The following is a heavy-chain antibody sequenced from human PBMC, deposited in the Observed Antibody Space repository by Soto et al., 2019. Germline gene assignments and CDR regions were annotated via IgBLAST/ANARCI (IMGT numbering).Heavy chain of an antibody. J-gene: IGHJ5*02. Sequence: PSETLSLTSSVSVGSINSSSYFWGWILQPPGKGLEWIGSIYYSGSTYYNPSLRSRVTISVDTSKNQFSLKLSSVTAADTAVFYCARHYSSGSRNWFDPWGQGTLVTVSS. CDR1: VGSINSSSYF. CDR3: ARHYSSGSRNWFDP. V-gene: IGHV4-39*01. D-gene: IGHD6-19*01. CDR2: IYYSGST.